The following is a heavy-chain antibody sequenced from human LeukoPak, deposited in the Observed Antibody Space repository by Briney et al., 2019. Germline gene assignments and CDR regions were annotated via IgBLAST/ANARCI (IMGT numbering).Heavy chain of an antibody. Sequence: SETLSLTCTVSGGSISSYYWSWIRQPPGKGLEWIGYIYYSGSTNYNPSLKSRVTISVDTSENQFSLKLSSVTAADTAVYYCARAKQGDCSSTSCYFGYYYYYMDVWGKGTTVTVSS. CDR2: IYYSGST. V-gene: IGHV4-59*01. D-gene: IGHD2-2*01. J-gene: IGHJ6*03. CDR3: ARAKQGDCSSTSCYFGYYYYYMDV. CDR1: GGSISSYY.